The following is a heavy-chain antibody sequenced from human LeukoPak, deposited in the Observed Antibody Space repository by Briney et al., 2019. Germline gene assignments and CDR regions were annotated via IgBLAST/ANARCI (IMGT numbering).Heavy chain of an antibody. D-gene: IGHD1-26*01. CDR1: GFTFTNSW. Sequence: GGSLRLSCAASGFTFTNSWMAWVRQAPGEGLGWVANIKQEGSTKHYADSLKGRFTISRDNPKNSLYLQMNNLRADDTAVYYCTRDTDGSLDYWGQGILVTVAS. V-gene: IGHV3-7*01. CDR2: IKQEGSTK. J-gene: IGHJ4*02. CDR3: TRDTDGSLDY.